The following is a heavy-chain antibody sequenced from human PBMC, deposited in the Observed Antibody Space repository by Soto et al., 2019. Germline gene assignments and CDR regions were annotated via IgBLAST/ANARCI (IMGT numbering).Heavy chain of an antibody. CDR3: ARAIYYYDSSGYYFPDAFDI. CDR1: GGTFSSYA. D-gene: IGHD3-22*01. J-gene: IGHJ3*02. Sequence: ASVKVSCKASGGTFSSYAISWVRQAPGQGLEWMGGIIPIFGTANYAQKFQCRVTITADEFTSTAYMELSSLRSEDTAVYYCARAIYYYDSSGYYFPDAFDIWGQGTMVTVSS. V-gene: IGHV1-69*13. CDR2: IIPIFGTA.